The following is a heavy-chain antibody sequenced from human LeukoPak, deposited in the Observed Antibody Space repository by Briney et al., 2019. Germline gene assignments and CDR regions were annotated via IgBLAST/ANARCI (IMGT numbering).Heavy chain of an antibody. CDR3: ARGSVY. V-gene: IGHV3-53*01. CDR2: IYSGGST. J-gene: IGHJ4*02. Sequence: QPGGSLILSCAASGFTVSSNYMSWVRQAPGKGLEWVSVIYSGGSTYYADSVKGRFTISRDNSKNTLYLQMNSLRAENTAVYYCARGSVYWGQGTLVTVSS. CDR1: GFTVSSNY.